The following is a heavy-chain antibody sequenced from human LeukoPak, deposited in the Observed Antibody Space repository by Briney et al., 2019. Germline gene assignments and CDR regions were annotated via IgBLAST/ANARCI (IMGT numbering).Heavy chain of an antibody. CDR2: ISVSGDST. J-gene: IGHJ3*01. CDR3: AKDLVVVTPSGVLDV. D-gene: IGHD2-21*02. Sequence: PGGSLRLSCAASGFIFSDYAMTWVRQAPGRGLEWFSTISVSGDSTYHADSVRGRFTVSRDNSKNTLFLQMHSLRAEDTAIYFCAKDLVVVTPSGVLDVWGQGTMVTVSS. V-gene: IGHV3-23*01. CDR1: GFIFSDYA.